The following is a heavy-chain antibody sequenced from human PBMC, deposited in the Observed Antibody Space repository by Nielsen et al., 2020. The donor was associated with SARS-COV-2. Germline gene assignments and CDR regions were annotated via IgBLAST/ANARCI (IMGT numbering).Heavy chain of an antibody. CDR3: ARPTFLPVARGSNSLDAFDM. CDR2: MNPNIGKA. D-gene: IGHD2/OR15-2a*01. Sequence: ASVKVSCKTSGYTFANHDIHWVRQASGQGLEWMGWMNPNIGKAGYAQRFQGRLTMTSDTSTSTAYMELSSLRSEDTAVYYCARPTFLPVARGSNSLDAFDMWGQGTMVTVSS. J-gene: IGHJ3*02. CDR1: GYTFANHD. V-gene: IGHV1-8*01.